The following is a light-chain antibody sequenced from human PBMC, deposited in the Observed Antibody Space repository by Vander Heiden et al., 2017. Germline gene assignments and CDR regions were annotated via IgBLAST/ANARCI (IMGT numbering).Light chain of an antibody. CDR1: QSISSW. Sequence: DIQMTQSPSTLSASVGDRVTITCRASQSISSWLAWYQQKPGKAPKLLIYDASRLESGVPSRFSGSGSGTEFTLTISSLQPDDFATYYCQQDNSYWTFGQGTKVEIK. V-gene: IGKV1-5*01. J-gene: IGKJ1*01. CDR3: QQDNSYWT. CDR2: DAS.